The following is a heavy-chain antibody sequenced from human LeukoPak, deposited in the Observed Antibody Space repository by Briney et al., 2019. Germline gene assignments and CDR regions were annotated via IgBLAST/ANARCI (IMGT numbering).Heavy chain of an antibody. D-gene: IGHD3-22*01. CDR3: AKDLTRHYDSSGLTDYRTNWFDP. J-gene: IGHJ5*02. V-gene: IGHV3-23*01. Sequence: GGSLRVSCAASGFTFSSYAMSWVRQAPGNGLEWVSAISGSGGSTYYADSVKGRFTISRDNSKNTLYLQMNSLRAEDTAVYYCAKDLTRHYDSSGLTDYRTNWFDPWGQGTLVTVSS. CDR1: GFTFSSYA. CDR2: ISGSGGST.